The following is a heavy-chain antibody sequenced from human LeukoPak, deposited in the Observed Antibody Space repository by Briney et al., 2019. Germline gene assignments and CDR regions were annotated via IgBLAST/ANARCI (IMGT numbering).Heavy chain of an antibody. CDR1: GFTFDDYA. CDR2: ISWNSGSI. J-gene: IGHJ4*02. V-gene: IGHV3-9*01. Sequence: PGGSLRLSCAASGFTFDDYAMHWVWQAPGKGLEWVSGISWNSGSIGYADSVKGRFTISRNNAKNSLYLQMNSLRAEDTALYYCASTQEYSSGWYFDYWGQGTLVTVSS. D-gene: IGHD6-19*01. CDR3: ASTQEYSSGWYFDY.